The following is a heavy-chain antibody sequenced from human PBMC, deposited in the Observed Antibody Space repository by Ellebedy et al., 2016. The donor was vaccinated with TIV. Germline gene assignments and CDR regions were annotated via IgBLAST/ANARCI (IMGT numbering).Heavy chain of an antibody. Sequence: GESLKISCAASGFTFSDYYMSWIRQAPGKGLEWVLYISSSSSYTNYADSVKGRFTISRDNAKNSLYLQMNSLRAEDTAIYYCARAYYDFWSGYHPFDYWGQGTLVTVSS. CDR1: GFTFSDYY. CDR3: ARAYYDFWSGYHPFDY. CDR2: ISSSSSYT. J-gene: IGHJ4*02. D-gene: IGHD3-3*01. V-gene: IGHV3-11*06.